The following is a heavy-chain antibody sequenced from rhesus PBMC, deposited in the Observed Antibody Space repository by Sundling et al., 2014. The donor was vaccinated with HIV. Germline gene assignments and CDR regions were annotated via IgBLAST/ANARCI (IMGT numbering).Heavy chain of an antibody. D-gene: IGHD2-39*02. J-gene: IGHJ4*01. CDR2: VDPEHGET. V-gene: IGHV1-111*02. CDR3: TRETYTGYFDY. Sequence: EVQLVQSGAEVKKPGASVKISCKTSGYTFTDYSLHWVRQVPGKGLEWMGHVDPEHGETDYAQKLQDRVTITADTSTDTAYMELSSLRSEDTALYYCTRETYTGYFDYWGQGVLVTVSS. CDR1: GYTFTDYS.